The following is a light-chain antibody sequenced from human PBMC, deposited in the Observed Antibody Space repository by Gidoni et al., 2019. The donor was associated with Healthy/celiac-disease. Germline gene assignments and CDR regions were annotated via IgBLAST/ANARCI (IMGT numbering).Light chain of an antibody. CDR2: GAS. V-gene: IGKV3-20*01. J-gene: IGKJ1*01. CDR3: QLPRT. CDR1: QSVSSSY. Sequence: EIVLTQSPGTLSLSPGERATLSCRACQSVSSSYLAWYQQKPGQAPRLLIYGASNRATGIPHRFSGSGSATDFTLTISRLEPEDFAVYYCQLPRTFGQGTKVEIK.